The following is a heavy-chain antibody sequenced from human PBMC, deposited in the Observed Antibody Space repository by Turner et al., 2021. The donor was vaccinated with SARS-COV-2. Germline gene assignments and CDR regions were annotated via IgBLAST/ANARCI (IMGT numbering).Heavy chain of an antibody. J-gene: IGHJ5*02. CDR1: GFTFSSYA. CDR3: AKDHGGYSAS. V-gene: IGHV3-23*01. CDR2: ISASGGSI. D-gene: IGHD5-12*01. Sequence: EVRLLESGGGLVQPGGSLRLSCAASGFTFSSYAMSWVRQAPGKGLEWVSGISASGGSIYYADSVKGRFTISRDNPKNTLNLQMNSLRAEDTAVYFCAKDHGGYSASWGQGTLVTVSS.